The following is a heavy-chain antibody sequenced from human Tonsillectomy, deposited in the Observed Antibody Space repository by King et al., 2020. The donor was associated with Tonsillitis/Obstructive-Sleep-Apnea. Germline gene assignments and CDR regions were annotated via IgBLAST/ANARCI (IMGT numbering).Heavy chain of an antibody. Sequence: VQLQQWGAGLLKPSEPLSLTCAVYGGSFSGYYWSWIRQPPGKGLEWIGEINHSGSTNYNPSLKSRVTISVDTSKNQFSLNLSSVTAADTAVYYCARGYSSSSGFDYWGQGTLVTVSS. J-gene: IGHJ4*02. CDR1: GGSFSGYY. D-gene: IGHD6-6*01. V-gene: IGHV4-34*01. CDR2: INHSGST. CDR3: ARGYSSSSGFDY.